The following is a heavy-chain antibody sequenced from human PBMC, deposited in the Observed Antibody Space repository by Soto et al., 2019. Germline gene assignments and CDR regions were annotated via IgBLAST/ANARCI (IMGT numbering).Heavy chain of an antibody. D-gene: IGHD1-26*01. CDR1: GGSFSGYY. CDR2: INHSGST. V-gene: IGHV4-34*01. Sequence: QVQLQQWGAGLLKPSETLSLTCAVYGGSFSGYYWSWIRQPPGKGLEWIGEINHSGSTNYNPSLKSRVTISVDTSKNQSSLKLSSVTAADTAVYYCATLGGTSPDYWGQGTLVTVSS. J-gene: IGHJ4*02. CDR3: ATLGGTSPDY.